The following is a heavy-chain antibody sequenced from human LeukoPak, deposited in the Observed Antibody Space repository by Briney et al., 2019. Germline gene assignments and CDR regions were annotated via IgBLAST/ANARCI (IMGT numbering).Heavy chain of an antibody. V-gene: IGHV1-46*01. Sequence: GASVKVSCKASGYPFTSHYVHWVRQAPGQGLEWMGTINPASGTTDNAPKFQGRVTMTRDMSTSTVYMQLRSLRSEDTAVYFCARGGAGTEDFWGQGTLVTVSS. J-gene: IGHJ4*02. CDR2: INPASGTT. CDR1: GYPFTSHY. D-gene: IGHD1-1*01. CDR3: ARGGAGTEDF.